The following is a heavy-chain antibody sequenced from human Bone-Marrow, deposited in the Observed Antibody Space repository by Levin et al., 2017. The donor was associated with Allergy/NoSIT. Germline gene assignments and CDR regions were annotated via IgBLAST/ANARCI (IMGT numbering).Heavy chain of an antibody. CDR2: IYYSGST. V-gene: IGHV4-59*01. J-gene: IGHJ4*02. Sequence: SETLSLTCTVSGGSISSYYWSWIRQPPGKGLEWIGYIYYSGSTNYNPSLKSRVTISVDTSKNQFSLKLSSVTAADTAVYYCAREGYGDGVNIGNAFDYWGQGTLVTVSS. CDR1: GGSISSYY. CDR3: AREGYGDGVNIGNAFDY. D-gene: IGHD4-17*01.